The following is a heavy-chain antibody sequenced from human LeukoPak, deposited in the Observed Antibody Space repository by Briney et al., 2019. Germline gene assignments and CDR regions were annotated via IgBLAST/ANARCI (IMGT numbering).Heavy chain of an antibody. V-gene: IGHV3-30-3*01. CDR2: IAYDGGNK. D-gene: IGHD3-22*01. Sequence: PGGSLRLSCAPSGFTFSSYAIHCVRQAPGKGLEWVAVIAYDGGNKYYADSVKGRFTISRDNSKNTLYLQMNSLRAEDTAVYYCARDSSPWYYYDRSGSNGFDPWGQGTLVTVFS. CDR3: ARDSSPWYYYDRSGSNGFDP. J-gene: IGHJ5*02. CDR1: GFTFSSYA.